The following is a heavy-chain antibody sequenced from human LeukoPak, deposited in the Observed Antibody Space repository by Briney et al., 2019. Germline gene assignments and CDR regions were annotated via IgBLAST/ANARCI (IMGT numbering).Heavy chain of an antibody. Sequence: GRSLRLSCAASGFTFRTYGMPWVRQAPGKGLEWVTVISNDGRKTYCADSVKGRFTISRDNSKNTLYLQMNSLRAEDTAVYYCARDLVYGDSFDYWGQGTLVTVSS. CDR2: ISNDGRKT. J-gene: IGHJ4*02. CDR1: GFTFRTYG. V-gene: IGHV3-30*04. D-gene: IGHD3-10*01. CDR3: ARDLVYGDSFDY.